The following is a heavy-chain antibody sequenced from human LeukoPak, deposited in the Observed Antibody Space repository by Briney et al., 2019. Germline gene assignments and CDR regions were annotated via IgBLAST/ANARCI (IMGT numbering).Heavy chain of an antibody. V-gene: IGHV4-59*01. CDR2: ISHSGIT. CDR3: ARVGSYSFDY. CDR1: GGSISTYY. D-gene: IGHD6-13*01. Sequence: SETLSLTCTVSGGSISTYYWSWIRQPPGKGLEWIGYISHSGITRYNPSLKSRLTMSVDTSKNQFSLKLSSVTAADTAVYHCARVGSYSFDYWGRGGLVTVSA. J-gene: IGHJ4*02.